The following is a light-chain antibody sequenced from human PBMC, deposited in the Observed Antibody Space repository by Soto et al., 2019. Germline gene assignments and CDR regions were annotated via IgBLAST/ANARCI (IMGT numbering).Light chain of an antibody. J-gene: IGLJ2*01. V-gene: IGLV2-23*02. CDR1: SSDVGSYNL. CDR3: CSYAGSSTSYVV. Sequence: QSALTQPASVSGSPGQSITISCTGTSSDVGSYNLVSWYQQHPGKAPKLMIYEVSKRPSGVSNRFSGSKSGNTASLTISGLQAGDEADYYCCSYAGSSTSYVVFGGGTQLTVL. CDR2: EVS.